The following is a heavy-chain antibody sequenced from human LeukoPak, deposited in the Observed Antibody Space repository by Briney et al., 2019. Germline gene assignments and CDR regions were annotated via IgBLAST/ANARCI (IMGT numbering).Heavy chain of an antibody. D-gene: IGHD2-2*01. Sequence: PGGSLRLSCATSGFTFSSYAMTWVRQAPGKGLESVSAIGSSGHNTYYADSVKGRFTISRDNSKNTLYLQMNSLRAEDTAVYYCAKDAPASIHGYFDYWGQGTLVTVSS. V-gene: IGHV3-23*01. CDR3: AKDAPASIHGYFDY. CDR1: GFTFSSYA. J-gene: IGHJ4*02. CDR2: IGSSGHNT.